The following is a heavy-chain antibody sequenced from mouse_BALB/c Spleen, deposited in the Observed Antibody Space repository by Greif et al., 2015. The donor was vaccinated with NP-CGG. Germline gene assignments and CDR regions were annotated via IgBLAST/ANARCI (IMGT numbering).Heavy chain of an antibody. D-gene: IGHD6-2*01. V-gene: IGHV1-9*01. CDR3: ARKGSLYAMDY. CDR2: ILPGSGST. Sequence: QVQLKQSGAELMKPGASVKISCKATGYTFSSYWIEWVKQRPGHGLEWIGEILPGSGSTNYNEKFKGKATFTADTSSNTAYMQLSSLTSEDSAVYYCARKGSLYAMDYWGQGTSVTVSS. J-gene: IGHJ4*01. CDR1: GYTFSSYW.